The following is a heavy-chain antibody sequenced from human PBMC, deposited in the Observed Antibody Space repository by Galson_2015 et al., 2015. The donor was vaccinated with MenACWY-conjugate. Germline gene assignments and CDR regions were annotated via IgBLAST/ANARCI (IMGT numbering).Heavy chain of an antibody. CDR2: IYYSGST. CDR1: GGSISSYS. CDR3: ARVILPYYYDSSGYYHTNWYFDL. J-gene: IGHJ2*01. D-gene: IGHD3-22*01. Sequence: TLSLTCTVSGGSISSYSWSWIRQPPGKGLEWIGYIYYSGSTNYNPSLKSRVTISVDTSKNQFSLKLSSVTAADTAVYYCARVILPYYYDSSGYYHTNWYFDLWGRGTLVTVSS. V-gene: IGHV4-59*08.